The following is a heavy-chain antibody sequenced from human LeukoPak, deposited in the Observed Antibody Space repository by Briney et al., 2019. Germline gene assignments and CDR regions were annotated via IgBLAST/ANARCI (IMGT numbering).Heavy chain of an antibody. J-gene: IGHJ4*02. CDR2: IYYSGST. Sequence: PSETLSLTCTVSGGSISSYYWSWIRQPPGKGLEWIGYIYYSGSTNYNPSLKSRVTISVDTSKNQFSLKLSSVTAADTAVYYCAQGRYLTTLGGAAAGFLDSWGQGTLVTVSS. D-gene: IGHD6-13*01. V-gene: IGHV4-59*01. CDR1: GGSISSYY. CDR3: AQGRYLTTLGGAAAGFLDS.